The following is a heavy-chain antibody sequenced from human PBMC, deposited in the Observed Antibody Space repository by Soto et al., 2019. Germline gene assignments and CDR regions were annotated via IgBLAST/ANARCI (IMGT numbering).Heavy chain of an antibody. CDR1: GFTFSSYG. D-gene: IGHD6-19*01. Sequence: QVQLVESGGGVVQPGRSLRLSCAASGFTFSSYGMHWVRQAPGKGLEWVAVISYDGSNRYYADSVKGRFKISRHNSKNTLYRQMKSVRAEDTAGYYCARVEDSCGCRNWFDPRGQGNLVTVSS. J-gene: IGHJ5*02. V-gene: IGHV3-30*03. CDR3: ARVEDSCGCRNWFDP. CDR2: ISYDGSNR.